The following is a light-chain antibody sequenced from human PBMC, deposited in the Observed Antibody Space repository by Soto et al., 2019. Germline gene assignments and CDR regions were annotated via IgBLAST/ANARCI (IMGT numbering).Light chain of an antibody. CDR3: QQSYSTPIT. CDR2: AAS. Sequence: DIQMTQSPYSVSASVGDRVTITCLASQSISSYLNWYQQKPGKAPKLMIYAASSLQSGVPSRFSGSGSGTDFTLTISSLQPEDVATYYCQQSYSTPITFGQGTRLEIK. CDR1: QSISSY. J-gene: IGKJ5*01. V-gene: IGKV1-39*01.